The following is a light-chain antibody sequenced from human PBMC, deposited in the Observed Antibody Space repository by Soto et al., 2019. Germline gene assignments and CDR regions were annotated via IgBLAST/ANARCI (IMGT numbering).Light chain of an antibody. CDR1: ALPKQY. CDR2: KDS. J-gene: IGLJ3*02. CDR3: QSADSTWV. V-gene: IGLV3-25*03. Sequence: SYELTQPPSVSVSPGQTARITCCGDALPKQYAYWYQQKPGQAPVLVIYKDSERPSGIPERFSGSSSGTTVTLTISGVQAEDEADYYCQSADSTWVFGGGTKVTVL.